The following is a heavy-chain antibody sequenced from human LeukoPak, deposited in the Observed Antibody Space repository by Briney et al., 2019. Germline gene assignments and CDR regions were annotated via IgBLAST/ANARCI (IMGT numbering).Heavy chain of an antibody. CDR3: ARLAPGGRYYYMDV. CDR2: IYYSGST. Sequence: SETLSLTCLVSSGSISSDQSYWGWIRQPPGKGLEWLGTIYYSGSTYINPSLRGRVTLSVDTSKNQYSLKLSSVTTADTAVYYCARLAPGGRYYYMDVWGKGTTVTVSS. V-gene: IGHV4-39*01. D-gene: IGHD3-10*01. CDR1: SGSISSDQSY. J-gene: IGHJ6*03.